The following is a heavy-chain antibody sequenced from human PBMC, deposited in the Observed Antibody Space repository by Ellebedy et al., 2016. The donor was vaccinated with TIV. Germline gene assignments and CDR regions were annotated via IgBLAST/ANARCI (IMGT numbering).Heavy chain of an antibody. CDR2: ISWNSGTI. CDR3: SKGPTSMIMRGWFDP. V-gene: IGHV3-9*01. Sequence: LSLTCAVSGFNFDDYAMHWVRQAPGKGLEWVSGISWNSGTIDYADSVKGRFTISRDNAKNCLYLQMNSLRAEDTALYYCSKGPTSMIMRGWFDPWGQGTLVTVSS. D-gene: IGHD5-18*01. J-gene: IGHJ5*02. CDR1: GFNFDDYA.